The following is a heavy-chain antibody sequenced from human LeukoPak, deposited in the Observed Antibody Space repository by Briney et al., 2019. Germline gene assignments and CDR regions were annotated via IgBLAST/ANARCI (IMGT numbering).Heavy chain of an antibody. V-gene: IGHV1-18*01. CDR1: GYNLISYG. Sequence: ASVSVSCKASGYNLISYGIIWVRQAPGQGLEWIGWISAYNVNTNYAQKFQGRVTMTTDTSTSTAYMELRSLKSDDTAVYFCARPYDTSGYYNYYLDYWGQGTLVTVSS. D-gene: IGHD3-22*01. CDR2: ISAYNVNT. CDR3: ARPYDTSGYYNYYLDY. J-gene: IGHJ4*02.